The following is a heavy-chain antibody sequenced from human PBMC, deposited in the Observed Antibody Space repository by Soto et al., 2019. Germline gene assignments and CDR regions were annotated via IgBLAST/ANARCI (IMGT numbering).Heavy chain of an antibody. Sequence: SGPTLVKPTQTLTLTCTFSGFSLSTSGVGVGWIRQPPGKALEWLALIYWNDDKRYSPSLKSRLTITKDTAKNQVVLTMTTMDPVDTATYYCAHGRPHLEWLLWRSRYYYYGMDVWGQGTTVTVSS. CDR1: GFSLSTSGVG. D-gene: IGHD3-3*01. CDR3: AHGRPHLEWLLWRSRYYYYGMDV. CDR2: IYWNDDK. V-gene: IGHV2-5*01. J-gene: IGHJ6*02.